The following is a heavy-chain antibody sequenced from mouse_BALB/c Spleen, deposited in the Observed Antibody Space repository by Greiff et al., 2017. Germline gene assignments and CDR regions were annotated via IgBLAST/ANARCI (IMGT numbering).Heavy chain of an antibody. CDR2: IWAGGST. J-gene: IGHJ3*01. CDR1: GFSLTSYG. D-gene: IGHD1-1*01. V-gene: IGHV2-9*02. CDR3: AREWNYCSTQFAY. Sequence: VQLQQSGPGLVAPSQSLSITCTVSGFSLTSYGVHWVRQPPGKGLEWLGVIWAGGSTNYNSALMSRLSISKDNSKSQVFLKMNSLQTDDTAMYYCAREWNYCSTQFAYWGQGTLVTVSA.